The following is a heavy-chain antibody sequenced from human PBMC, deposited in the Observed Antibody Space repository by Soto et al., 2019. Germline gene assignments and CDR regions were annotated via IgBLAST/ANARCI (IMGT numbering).Heavy chain of an antibody. CDR3: ARDGGVAATLANYFDY. V-gene: IGHV3-30*03. CDR1: GFTFSSYG. Sequence: QVQLVESGGGVVQPGRSLRLSCAASGFTFSSYGMHWVRQAPGKGLEWVALISYDGRNKYYADSVKGRFTISRDNAKNSVYLQMNSLRAEDTAVYYCARDGGVAATLANYFDYWGQGTLVTVSS. D-gene: IGHD2-15*01. CDR2: ISYDGRNK. J-gene: IGHJ4*02.